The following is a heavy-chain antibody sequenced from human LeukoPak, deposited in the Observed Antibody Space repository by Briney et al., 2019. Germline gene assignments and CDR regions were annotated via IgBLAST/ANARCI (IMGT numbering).Heavy chain of an antibody. Sequence: SVKVSCKASGGTFSSYAISWVRQAPGQGLEWMGRIITIFGTANYAQKFQGRVTITTDESTSTAYMELSSLRSEDTAVYYCARGITMVRGDFDYWGQGTLVTVSS. J-gene: IGHJ4*02. CDR2: IITIFGTA. CDR1: GGTFSSYA. CDR3: ARGITMVRGDFDY. V-gene: IGHV1-69*05. D-gene: IGHD3-10*01.